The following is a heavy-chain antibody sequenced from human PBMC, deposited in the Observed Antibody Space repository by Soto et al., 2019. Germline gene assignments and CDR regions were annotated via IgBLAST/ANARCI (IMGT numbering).Heavy chain of an antibody. J-gene: IGHJ5*02. CDR1: GYTFTSYG. Sequence: ASVKVSCKASGYTFTSYGISWVRQAPGQGLEWMGWIIVYNGNTDYAQKFQGRVTMTTDTSASTAYMELRSLRSDDTAVYYCATSYDSGFDPWGQGTLVTVSS. CDR3: ATSYDSGFDP. D-gene: IGHD5-12*01. V-gene: IGHV1-18*04. CDR2: IIVYNGNT.